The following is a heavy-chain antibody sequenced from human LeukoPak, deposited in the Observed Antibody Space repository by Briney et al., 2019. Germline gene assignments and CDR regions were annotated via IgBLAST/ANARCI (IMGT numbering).Heavy chain of an antibody. CDR1: GYTFTRYY. Sequence: ASVKVSCKASGYTFTRYYMHWGRQAPGQGLEWMGIINPSGGSTSYAQKFQGRVTMTRDTSTSTVYMELNSLRSEDTAVYYCAKGYCSGGTCYSYDHWGQGTLVTVSS. CDR2: INPSGGST. J-gene: IGHJ4*02. D-gene: IGHD2-15*01. V-gene: IGHV1-46*01. CDR3: AKGYCSGGTCYSYDH.